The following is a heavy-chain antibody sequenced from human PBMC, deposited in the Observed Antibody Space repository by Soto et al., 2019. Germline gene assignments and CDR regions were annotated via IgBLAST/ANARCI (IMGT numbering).Heavy chain of an antibody. CDR1: GYTFITYG. J-gene: IGHJ4*02. CDR2: ISTYNGNT. CDR3: ARGPTDYYDNSANYFLDY. Sequence: QVQLVQSGAEVNKPGASVKVSCKASGYTFITYGVSWVRQAPGQGLDWLGWISTYNGNTRYAERLQGRVTMTTDSTTNTAYMELRNLRSDDTAVYYCARGPTDYYDNSANYFLDYWVQGPLVTVSS. D-gene: IGHD3-22*01. V-gene: IGHV1-18*01.